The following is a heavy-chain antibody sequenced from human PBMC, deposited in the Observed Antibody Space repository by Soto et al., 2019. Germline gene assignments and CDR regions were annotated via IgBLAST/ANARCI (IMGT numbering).Heavy chain of an antibody. J-gene: IGHJ4*02. CDR2: IWYDGSNK. CDR3: ARDYLAVPHRVIDY. Sequence: QVQLVESGGGVVQPGRSLRLSCAASGFTFSSYGMHWVRHAQGKGLEWVAVIWYDGSNKYYADSVKGRFTISRDNSKNTLYLQMNSLRAEDTAVCYCARDYLAVPHRVIDYWGQGTLVTVSS. V-gene: IGHV3-33*01. D-gene: IGHD2-2*01. CDR1: GFTFSSYG.